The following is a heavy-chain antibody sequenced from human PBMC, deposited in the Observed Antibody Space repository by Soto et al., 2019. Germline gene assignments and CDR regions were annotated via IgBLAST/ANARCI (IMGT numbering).Heavy chain of an antibody. CDR2: INHSGST. D-gene: IGHD3-10*01. CDR1: GGSFSGYY. Sequence: SETLSLTCAVYGGSFSGYYWSWIPQPPGKGLEWIGEINHSGSTNYNPSLKSRVTISVDTSKNQFSLKLSSVTAADTAVYYCARAQITYYYGSGSYYYYYYYGMDVWGQGTTVT. J-gene: IGHJ6*02. CDR3: ARAQITYYYGSGSYYYYYYYGMDV. V-gene: IGHV4-34*01.